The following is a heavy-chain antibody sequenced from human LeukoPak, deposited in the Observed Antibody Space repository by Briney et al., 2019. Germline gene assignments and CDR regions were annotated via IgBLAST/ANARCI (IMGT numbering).Heavy chain of an antibody. CDR3: AKQVGSYRWELSQKSWFDP. Sequence: PGGSLRLSCAASGFTFSSYVMSWVRQAPGKGLEWVSAISGSGGSTYYADSVKGRFTISRDNSKNTLYLQMNSLSAEDTAVYYCAKQVGSYRWELSQKSWFDPWGQGTLVTVSS. J-gene: IGHJ5*02. D-gene: IGHD1-26*01. V-gene: IGHV3-23*01. CDR1: GFTFSSYV. CDR2: ISGSGGST.